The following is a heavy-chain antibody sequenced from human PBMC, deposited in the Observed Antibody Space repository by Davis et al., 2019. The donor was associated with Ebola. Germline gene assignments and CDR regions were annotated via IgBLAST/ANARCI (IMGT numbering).Heavy chain of an antibody. CDR1: GGSISSGSYY. CDR2: INHSGST. CDR3: ARGLQSGRFGY. D-gene: IGHD4-11*01. Sequence: PSETLSLTCTVSGGSISSGSYYWSWIRQPPGKGLEWIGEINHSGSTNYNPSLKSRVTISVDTSKNQFSLKLSSVTAADTAVYYCARGLQSGRFGYWGQGTLVTVSS. J-gene: IGHJ4*02. V-gene: IGHV4-39*07.